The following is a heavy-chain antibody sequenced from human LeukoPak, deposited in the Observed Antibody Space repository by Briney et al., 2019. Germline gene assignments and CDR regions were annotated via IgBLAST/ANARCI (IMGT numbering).Heavy chain of an antibody. CDR2: IKQDGSEK. Sequence: GGSLRLSCAASGFTFSSYAMSWVRQAPGKGLEWVANIKQDGSEKYYVDSVKGRFTISRDNAKNSLYLQMNSLRAEDTAVYYCARDPGTDGSSWYVLDNWGQGTLVTVSA. J-gene: IGHJ4*02. D-gene: IGHD6-13*01. V-gene: IGHV3-7*01. CDR1: GFTFSSYA. CDR3: ARDPGTDGSSWYVLDN.